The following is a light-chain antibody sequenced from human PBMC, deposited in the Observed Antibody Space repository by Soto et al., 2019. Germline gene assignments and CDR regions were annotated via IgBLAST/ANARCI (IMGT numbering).Light chain of an antibody. CDR1: QSVSSY. Sequence: ETFLTQSPATLSLSPGEIATLSCRASQSVSSYLAWYQQKPGQAPRLLIYDASNRATGIPARFSGSGSGTDFTLTISSLEPEDFAVYYCQQRSNWPPFGQGTRLEIK. CDR3: QQRSNWPP. V-gene: IGKV3-11*01. J-gene: IGKJ5*01. CDR2: DAS.